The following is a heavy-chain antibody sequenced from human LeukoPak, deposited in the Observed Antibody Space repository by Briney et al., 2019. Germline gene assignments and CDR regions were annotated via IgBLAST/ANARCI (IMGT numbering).Heavy chain of an antibody. J-gene: IGHJ4*02. V-gene: IGHV3-23*01. CDR2: IGGCGGST. CDR1: GFTFSTYA. Sequence: GGSLRLSCAASGFTFSTYATSWVRQPPAKGLEWVSGIGGCGGSTYYADSAKGRLTISRDDSKNTLYLHMHSLISEDAAGYYCASGGQSDYWGQGTLVTVSS. CDR3: ASGGQSDY.